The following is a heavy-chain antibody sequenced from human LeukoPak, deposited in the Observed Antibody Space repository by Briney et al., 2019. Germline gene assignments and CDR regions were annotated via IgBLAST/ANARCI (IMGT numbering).Heavy chain of an antibody. CDR2: ITGSSAST. V-gene: IGHV3-23*01. CDR1: GFTFSSYG. CDR3: AKLDYYDTH. Sequence: GGSLRLSCAASGFTFSSYGISWVRQAPGKGLEWVSSITGSSASTYYADSGKGRFTISRENSKNTLYLQMNSLRAEDMAVYFCAKLDYYDTHWGQGTLVTVSS. J-gene: IGHJ4*02. D-gene: IGHD3-22*01.